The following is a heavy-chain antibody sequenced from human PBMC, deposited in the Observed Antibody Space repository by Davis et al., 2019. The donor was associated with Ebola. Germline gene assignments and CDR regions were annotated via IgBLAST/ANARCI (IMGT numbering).Heavy chain of an antibody. CDR2: IYYSGST. J-gene: IGHJ3*02. D-gene: IGHD2-21*02. CDR3: ARDQDRVVVTGDAFDI. CDR1: GGSISSGGYY. Sequence: SETLSLTCTVPGGSISSGGYYWSWIRQHPGKGLEWIGYIYYSGSTYYNPSLKSRVTISVDTSKNQFSLKLSSVTAADTAVYYCARDQDRVVVTGDAFDIWGQGTMVTVSS. V-gene: IGHV4-31*03.